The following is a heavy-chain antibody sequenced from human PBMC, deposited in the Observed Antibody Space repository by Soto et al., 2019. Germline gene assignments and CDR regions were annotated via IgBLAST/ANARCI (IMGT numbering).Heavy chain of an antibody. CDR2: IKSKTNSYAT. Sequence: GGSLRLSCAASGFTFGGSAMHWVRQASGKGLEWVGHIKSKTNSYATAYAESVKGRFTISRDDSMNTAYLQMNSLKTEDTAVYFCTRQTDAVQWLVVPTDYNFDYWGQGTLVTVSS. CDR3: TRQTDAVQWLVVPTDYNFDY. CDR1: GFTFGGSA. J-gene: IGHJ4*02. V-gene: IGHV3-73*01. D-gene: IGHD6-19*01.